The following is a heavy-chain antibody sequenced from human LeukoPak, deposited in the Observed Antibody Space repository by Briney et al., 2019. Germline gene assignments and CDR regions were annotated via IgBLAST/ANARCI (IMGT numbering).Heavy chain of an antibody. CDR3: AKGWLRTRYYFDY. J-gene: IGHJ4*02. V-gene: IGHV3-23*01. Sequence: GGSLRLSCAASGFTFSTYAMSWVGQAPGKGLEWVSDISGSGGTTYYADSVKGRFTISRDNSKDTLYLQMNSLRAEDTAVYYCAKGWLRTRYYFDYWGQGTLVTVSS. CDR1: GFTFSTYA. D-gene: IGHD3-22*01. CDR2: ISGSGGTT.